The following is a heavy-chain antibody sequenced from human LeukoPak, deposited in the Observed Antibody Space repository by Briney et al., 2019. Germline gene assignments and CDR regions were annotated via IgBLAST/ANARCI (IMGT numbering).Heavy chain of an antibody. Sequence: PSETLSLTCTVSGASISSYYWSWIRQPPGKGLEWIAYIYYSGSTNYNPSLKSRVAISVDTSKNQFSLKLSSVTAADTAVYYCARQGSSSYSNWGQGTLVTVSS. J-gene: IGHJ4*02. V-gene: IGHV4-59*08. CDR3: ARQGSSSYSN. CDR2: IYYSGST. CDR1: GASISSYY. D-gene: IGHD6-13*01.